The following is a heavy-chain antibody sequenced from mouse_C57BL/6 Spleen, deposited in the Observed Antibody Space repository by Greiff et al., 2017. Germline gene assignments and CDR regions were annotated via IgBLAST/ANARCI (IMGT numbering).Heavy chain of an antibody. V-gene: IGHV1-82*01. CDR3: ARRGTTVPNFDY. Sequence: QVQLKQSGPELVKPGASVKISCKASGYAFSSSWMNWVKQRPGKGLEWIGRIYPGDGDTNYNGKFKGKATLTADKSSSPAYMQLSSLTSEDSAVYFCARRGTTVPNFDYWGQGTTLTVSS. D-gene: IGHD1-1*01. J-gene: IGHJ2*01. CDR1: GYAFSSSW. CDR2: IYPGDGDT.